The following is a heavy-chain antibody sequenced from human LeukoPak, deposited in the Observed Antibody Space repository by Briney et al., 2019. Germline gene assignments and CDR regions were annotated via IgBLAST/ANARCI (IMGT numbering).Heavy chain of an antibody. CDR3: ARCVVVAAQNWFDP. V-gene: IGHV4-39*07. CDR1: GGSISSSSYY. Sequence: PSETLSLNCTVSGGSISSSSYYWGWIRQPPGMGLEWIGTISYSGNTYYSPSLKSRVTISVDTSKNQFSLKLSSVTAADTAVYYCARCVVVAAQNWFDPWGQGTLVTVSS. CDR2: ISYSGNT. J-gene: IGHJ5*02. D-gene: IGHD2-15*01.